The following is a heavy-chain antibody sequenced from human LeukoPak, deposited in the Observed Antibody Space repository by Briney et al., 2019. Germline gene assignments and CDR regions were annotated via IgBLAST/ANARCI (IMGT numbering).Heavy chain of an antibody. CDR2: IYYSGST. D-gene: IGHD2-21*02. J-gene: IGHJ5*02. CDR1: GGSISSGGYY. CDR3: ARGLLFSWFDP. V-gene: IGHV4-31*03. Sequence: PSETLSLTCTVSGGSISSGGYYWRWIRQHPGKGLEWIGYIYYSGSTYYNPSLKSRVTISVDTSKNQFSLKLSSVTAADTAVYYCARGLLFSWFDPWGQGTLVTVSS.